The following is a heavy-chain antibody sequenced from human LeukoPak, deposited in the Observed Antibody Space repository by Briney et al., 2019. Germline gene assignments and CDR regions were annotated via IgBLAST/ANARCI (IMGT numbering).Heavy chain of an antibody. CDR3: ARYYYYYGMDV. V-gene: IGHV1-2*02. Sequence: ASVKVSCKASGYTFTSYGISWVRQAPGQGLEWMGWINPNSGGTNYAQKFQGRVTMTRDTSISTAYMELSRLRSDDTAVYYCARYYYYYGMDVWGQGTTVTVSS. CDR1: GYTFTSYG. CDR2: INPNSGGT. J-gene: IGHJ6*02.